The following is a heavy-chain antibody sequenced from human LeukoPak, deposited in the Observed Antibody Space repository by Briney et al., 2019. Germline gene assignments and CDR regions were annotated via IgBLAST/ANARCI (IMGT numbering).Heavy chain of an antibody. CDR1: GGTFSSYA. V-gene: IGHV1-69*04. Sequence: ASVKVSCKASGGTFSSYAISWVRQAPGRGLEWMGRIIPILGIANYAQKFQGRVTITADRSTSTAYMELSSLRSEDTAVYYCARDLKYYDSPPDAFDIWGQGTMVTVSS. CDR3: ARDLKYYDSPPDAFDI. D-gene: IGHD3-22*01. CDR2: IIPILGIA. J-gene: IGHJ3*02.